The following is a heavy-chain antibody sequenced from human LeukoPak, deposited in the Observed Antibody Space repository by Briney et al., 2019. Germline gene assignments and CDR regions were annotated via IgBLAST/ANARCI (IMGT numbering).Heavy chain of an antibody. CDR2: IYYSGST. CDR1: GGSISSSSYY. D-gene: IGHD3-9*01. V-gene: IGHV4-39*07. Sequence: SETLSLTCTVSGGSISSSSYYWGWIRQPPGKGLEWIGSIYYSGSTYYNPSLKSRVTISVDASKNQFSLKLSSVTAADTAVYYCARDRGVYYDILTGQTDFDYWGQGTLVTVSS. CDR3: ARDRGVYYDILTGQTDFDY. J-gene: IGHJ4*02.